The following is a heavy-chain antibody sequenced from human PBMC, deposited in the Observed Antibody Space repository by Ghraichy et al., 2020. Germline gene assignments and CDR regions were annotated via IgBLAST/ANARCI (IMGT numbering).Heavy chain of an antibody. V-gene: IGHV1-69*04. D-gene: IGHD6-19*01. Sequence: SVKVSCKASGGTFSSYTISWVRQAPGQGLEWMGRIIPILGIANYAQKFQGRVTITADKSTSTAYMELSSLRSEDTAMYYCARERMGYSSGRNWFDPWGQGTLVTVSS. CDR2: IIPILGIA. CDR3: ARERMGYSSGRNWFDP. J-gene: IGHJ5*02. CDR1: GGTFSSYT.